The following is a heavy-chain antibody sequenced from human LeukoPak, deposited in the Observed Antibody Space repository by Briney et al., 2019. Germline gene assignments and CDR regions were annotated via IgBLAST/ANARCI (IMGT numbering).Heavy chain of an antibody. CDR1: GYTFTGYY. CDR3: ARTPPRSGWYGSEYFQH. Sequence: ASVTVSCTASGYTFTGYYMHWVRQAPGQGLEWMGWINPNSGGTNYAQKFQDRVTMTRDTSISTAYMELSRLRSDDTAVYYCARTPPRSGWYGSEYFQHWGQGTLVTVSS. D-gene: IGHD6-19*01. V-gene: IGHV1-2*02. J-gene: IGHJ1*01. CDR2: INPNSGGT.